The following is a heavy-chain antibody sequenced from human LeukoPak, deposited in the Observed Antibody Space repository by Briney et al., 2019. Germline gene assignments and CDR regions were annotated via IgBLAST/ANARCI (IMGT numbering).Heavy chain of an antibody. Sequence: GGSLRLSCAASGFTFSSYAMSWVRQAPGKGLEWVSAISGSGASTYYADSVKGRFTISRDNSKNTLYLQMNSLRAEDTAVYYCAKDLEYSSSSGPDYWGQGTLVTASS. J-gene: IGHJ4*02. CDR2: ISGSGAST. V-gene: IGHV3-23*01. D-gene: IGHD6-6*01. CDR3: AKDLEYSSSSGPDY. CDR1: GFTFSSYA.